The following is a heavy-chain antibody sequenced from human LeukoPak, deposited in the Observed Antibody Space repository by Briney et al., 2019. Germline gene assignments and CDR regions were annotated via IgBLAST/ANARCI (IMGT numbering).Heavy chain of an antibody. CDR1: GFTFSSYA. D-gene: IGHD1-20*01. CDR2: IRYDGSNK. Sequence: GGSLRLSCAASGFTFSSYAMHWVRQAPGKGLEWVTFIRYDGSNKYYADSVKGRFTISRDNSKNTLYLQMNSLRAEDTAVYYCARGEYNWNDLHLWGQGTLVTVSS. V-gene: IGHV3-30*02. J-gene: IGHJ5*02. CDR3: ARGEYNWNDLHL.